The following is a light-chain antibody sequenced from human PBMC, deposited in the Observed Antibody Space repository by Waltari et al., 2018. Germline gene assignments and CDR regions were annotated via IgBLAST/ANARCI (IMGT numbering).Light chain of an antibody. CDR2: DAS. CDR1: QSVSSY. Sequence: EIVMTQSPATLSVSPGERATLSCRASQSVSSYVVWYQRKPGQAPRLLIYDASTRATCIPARFSGSGSGTEFTLTISSLQSEDFAVYYCQHYNNFPHAFGQGTKVEIK. CDR3: QHYNNFPHA. J-gene: IGKJ1*01. V-gene: IGKV3-15*01.